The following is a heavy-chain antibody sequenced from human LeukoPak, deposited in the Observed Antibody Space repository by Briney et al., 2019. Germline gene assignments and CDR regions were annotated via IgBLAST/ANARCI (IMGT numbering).Heavy chain of an antibody. CDR3: AKGGRGTTGTTGTRLDY. CDR2: ISGSGGST. J-gene: IGHJ4*02. D-gene: IGHD1-1*01. Sequence: GGSLRLSCAASGFTFSSYAMSWARQTPGKGLEWVSAISGSGGSTYYADSVKGRFTISRDNSKNTLYLQMNSLRAEDTAVYYCAKGGRGTTGTTGTRLDYWGQGTLVTVSS. CDR1: GFTFSSYA. V-gene: IGHV3-23*01.